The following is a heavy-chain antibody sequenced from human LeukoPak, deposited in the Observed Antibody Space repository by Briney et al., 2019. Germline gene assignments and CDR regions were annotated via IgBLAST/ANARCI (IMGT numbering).Heavy chain of an antibody. CDR2: ISATGDGT. Sequence: PGGSLRLSCVVAGLRFSTYTMNWVRQAPGKGLEWVSSISATGDGTYYADSVQGRFTMSIDNSKNTVCLQMNSLRSEDTALYYCAKDRLWFGQLLPSMDVWGKGTTVTVSS. D-gene: IGHD3-10*01. J-gene: IGHJ6*03. CDR1: GLRFSTYT. CDR3: AKDRLWFGQLLPSMDV. V-gene: IGHV3-23*01.